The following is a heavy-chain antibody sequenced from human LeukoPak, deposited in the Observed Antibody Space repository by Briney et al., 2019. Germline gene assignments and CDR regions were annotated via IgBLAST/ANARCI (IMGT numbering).Heavy chain of an antibody. CDR1: GFTFSNFG. V-gene: IGHV3-30*18. D-gene: IGHD3-16*02. CDR2: ISYDGSNK. Sequence: GGSLRLSCAASGFTFSNFGMHWVRQAPGQGLEWVAVISYDGSNKYYADSVKGRFTISRDNSKNTLYLQMNSLRAEDTAVYYCAKASVYVYYGMDVWDQGTTVTVSS. J-gene: IGHJ6*02. CDR3: AKASVYVYYGMDV.